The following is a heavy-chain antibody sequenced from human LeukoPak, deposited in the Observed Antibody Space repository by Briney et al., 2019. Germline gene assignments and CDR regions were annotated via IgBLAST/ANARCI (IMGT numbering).Heavy chain of an antibody. CDR1: GYTFTSYA. Sequence: ASVKVSCKASGYTFTSYAMHWVRQAPGQRLEWMGWINAGNGNTKYSQKFQGRVTTTRDTSASTAYMELSSLRSEDTAVYYCARGATRYYYYGMDVWGQGTTVTVSS. CDR2: INAGNGNT. D-gene: IGHD6-6*01. CDR3: ARGATRYYYYGMDV. V-gene: IGHV1-3*01. J-gene: IGHJ6*02.